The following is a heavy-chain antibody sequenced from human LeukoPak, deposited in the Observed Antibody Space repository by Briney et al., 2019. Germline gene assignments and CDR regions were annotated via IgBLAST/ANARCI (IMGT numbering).Heavy chain of an antibody. Sequence: SVKVSCKASGGTLTSHTFSWVRQAPGQGLEWMGRITPIIDSAKYAENFQDRVTITADKSTSTVYMELSSLRSEDTAVYFCARVNLRGSQYNWFDPWGQGTLVTVSS. CDR1: GGTLTSHT. J-gene: IGHJ5*02. V-gene: IGHV1-69*08. D-gene: IGHD1-26*01. CDR2: ITPIIDSA. CDR3: ARVNLRGSQYNWFDP.